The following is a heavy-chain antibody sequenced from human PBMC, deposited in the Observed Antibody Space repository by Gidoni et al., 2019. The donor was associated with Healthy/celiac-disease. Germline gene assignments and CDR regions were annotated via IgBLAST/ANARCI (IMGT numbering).Heavy chain of an antibody. D-gene: IGHD1-26*01. J-gene: IGHJ3*02. CDR1: GFSLSIARMG. CDR3: ARMTYSGSYSWANDAFDI. CDR2: IFSNDEK. V-gene: IGHV2-26*01. Sequence: QVTLKESGPVLVIPTETPTLTCTVSGFSLSIARMGVSLIRQPPGKALEWLAHIFSNDEKSYSTSLKSRLTISKDTSKSQVVLTMTNMDPVDTATYYCARMTYSGSYSWANDAFDIWGQGTMVTVSS.